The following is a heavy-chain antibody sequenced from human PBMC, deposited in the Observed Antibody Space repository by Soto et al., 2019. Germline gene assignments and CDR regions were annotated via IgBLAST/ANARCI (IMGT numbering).Heavy chain of an antibody. J-gene: IGHJ5*02. CDR3: AREEENRNWFDP. V-gene: IGHV4-30-4*01. Sequence: SETLSLTXTVSGGSISSGDYYWSWIRQPPGKGLEWIGYIYYSGSTYYNSSLKSRVTISVDTSKNQFSLKLSSVTAADTAVYYCAREEENRNWFDPWGQGTLVTVSS. CDR1: GGSISSGDYY. CDR2: IYYSGST.